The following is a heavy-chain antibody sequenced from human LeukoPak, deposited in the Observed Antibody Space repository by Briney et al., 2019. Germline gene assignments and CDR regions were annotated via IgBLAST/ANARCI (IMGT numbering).Heavy chain of an antibody. J-gene: IGHJ5*02. Sequence: ASVKLSCKASGYTFTSYGISWMRQAPGQGLEWMGWSSVYNGNTNDAHKFLSSVTMTTDKSSNTAYMRQRSRITADNTVYYFATDYYYDSSGYDPWGQGNLVTVSS. CDR1: GYTFTSYG. V-gene: IGHV1-18*01. CDR3: ATDYYYDSSGYDP. D-gene: IGHD3-22*01. CDR2: SSVYNGNT.